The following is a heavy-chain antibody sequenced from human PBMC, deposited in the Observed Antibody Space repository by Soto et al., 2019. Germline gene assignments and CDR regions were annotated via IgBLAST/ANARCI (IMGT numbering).Heavy chain of an antibody. CDR1: GFTFSDYY. V-gene: IGHV3-11*01. Sequence: QVQLVESGGGLVKPGGSLRLSCAASGFTFSDYYMSWIRQAPGKGLEWVSYISSSGSTIYYADSVKGRFTISRDNAKNSLYLQMNSLRAEDTAVYYCARVVTYYDFWSGYYTKSYYYYYYMDVWGKGTTVTVSS. CDR2: ISSSGSTI. D-gene: IGHD3-3*01. CDR3: ARVVTYYDFWSGYYTKSYYYYYYMDV. J-gene: IGHJ6*03.